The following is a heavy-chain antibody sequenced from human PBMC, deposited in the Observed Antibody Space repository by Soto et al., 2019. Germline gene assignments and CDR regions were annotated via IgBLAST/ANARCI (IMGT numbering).Heavy chain of an antibody. V-gene: IGHV4-38-2*01. D-gene: IGHD6-19*01. J-gene: IGHJ4*02. Sequence: SETLSLTCAVSGYSISSGYYWGWIRQPPGKGLEWIGSIYHSGSTYYNPSLKSRVTISVDTSKNQFSLKLSSVTAADKAVYYCASSHSSGDYCGQGTLVTVYS. CDR3: ASSHSSGDY. CDR2: IYHSGST. CDR1: GYSISSGYY.